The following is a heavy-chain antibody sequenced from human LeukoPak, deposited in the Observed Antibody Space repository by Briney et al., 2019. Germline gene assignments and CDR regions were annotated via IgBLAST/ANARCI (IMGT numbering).Heavy chain of an antibody. CDR2: IYHSGST. CDR3: ARDGGRSESYRAFFDH. CDR1: GGSISGSNW. V-gene: IGHV4-4*02. D-gene: IGHD1-26*01. Sequence: SETLSLTCAVSGGSISGSNWWNWVRQPPGKGLEWIGEIYHSGSTNYNPSLKSRVTISVDKSKNQFSLKLSSVTAADTAVYYCARDGGRSESYRAFFDHWGQGILVTVSS. J-gene: IGHJ5*02.